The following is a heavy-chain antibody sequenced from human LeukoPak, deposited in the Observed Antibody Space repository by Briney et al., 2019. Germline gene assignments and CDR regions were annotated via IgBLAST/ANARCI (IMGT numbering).Heavy chain of an antibody. Sequence: PGGSLRLSCAASGFTFSSYWMSWVRQAPGKGLEWVANIKQDGSEKYYVDSVKGRFTISRDNAKNSLYLQMNSLRAEDTAVYYCARTRERVFGSGTYFFDYWGQGTLVTVSS. V-gene: IGHV3-7*03. J-gene: IGHJ4*02. CDR3: ARTRERVFGSGTYFFDY. CDR1: GFTFSSYW. CDR2: IKQDGSEK. D-gene: IGHD1-26*01.